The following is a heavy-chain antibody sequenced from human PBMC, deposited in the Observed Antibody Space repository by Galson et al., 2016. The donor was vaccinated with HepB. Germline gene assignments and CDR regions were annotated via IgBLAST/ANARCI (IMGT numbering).Heavy chain of an antibody. CDR2: INPSGGST. CDR3: ARGRRWLQFTHGFEYFQH. D-gene: IGHD5-24*01. Sequence: SVKVSCKASGYTFTSYYMHWVRQAPGQGLEWMGIINPSGGSTNYAQKFQGRVTMTRDTSTSKVYMELSSLRSEDTAVYYFARGRRWLQFTHGFEYFQHWGQGTLVTVSS. J-gene: IGHJ1*01. CDR1: GYTFTSYY. V-gene: IGHV1-46*01.